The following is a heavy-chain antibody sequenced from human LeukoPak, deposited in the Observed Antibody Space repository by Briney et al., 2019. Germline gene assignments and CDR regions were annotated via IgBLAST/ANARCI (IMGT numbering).Heavy chain of an antibody. CDR2: ISAYYGNT. V-gene: IGHV1-18*01. Sequence: ASVKVSCKASGYTFTSYAMQWVRQAPGQGLEWMGWISAYYGNTNYAQKFQGRVTMTTDTSTNTAYMELRSLRIDDTAVNYCARKSDYWNDGAYWGQGTLVIVSS. CDR1: GYTFTSYA. J-gene: IGHJ4*02. D-gene: IGHD1-1*01. CDR3: ARKSDYWNDGAY.